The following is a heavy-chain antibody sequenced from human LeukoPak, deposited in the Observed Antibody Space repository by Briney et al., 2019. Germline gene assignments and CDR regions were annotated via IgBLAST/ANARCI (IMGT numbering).Heavy chain of an antibody. D-gene: IGHD3-9*01. CDR3: ATRWYFDWSFDY. CDR1: GYTLTELS. Sequence: ASVKVSCKVSGYTLTELSMHWVRQAPGKGLEWMGGFDPGDGETIYAQKFQGGVTMTEDTSTDTAYMELSSLRSEDTAVYYCATRWYFDWSFDYWGQGTLVTVSS. J-gene: IGHJ4*02. V-gene: IGHV1-24*01. CDR2: FDPGDGET.